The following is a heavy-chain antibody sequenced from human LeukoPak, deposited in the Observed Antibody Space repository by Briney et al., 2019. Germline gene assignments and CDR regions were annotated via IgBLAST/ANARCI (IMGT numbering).Heavy chain of an antibody. CDR1: GFTFSNFN. CDR2: VSIASTRI. Sequence: GGSLRLSCAASGFTFSNFNMNWVRQAPGKGLEWVSTVSIASTRILYADSVKGRFTISRDNAKNSLYLQMNSPRAEDTALYYCAKGYSSSWYGNWFDPWGQGTLVTVSS. CDR3: AKGYSSSWYGNWFDP. D-gene: IGHD6-13*01. V-gene: IGHV3-21*04. J-gene: IGHJ5*02.